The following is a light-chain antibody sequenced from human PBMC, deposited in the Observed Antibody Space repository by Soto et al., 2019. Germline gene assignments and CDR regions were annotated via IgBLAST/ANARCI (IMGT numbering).Light chain of an antibody. CDR2: WAS. V-gene: IGKV4-1*01. J-gene: IGKJ4*01. CDR3: QPYNNWPLT. CDR1: QSVLYSSNNKNY. Sequence: IVMTRSPDSLSVSLVERATINCKSSQSVLYSSNNKNYLAWYQQKPGQPPKLLIYWASTRATGVPARFSGSRSGPEFTLTINSLQSEDFAIYYCQPYNNWPLTFGGGTKVDIK.